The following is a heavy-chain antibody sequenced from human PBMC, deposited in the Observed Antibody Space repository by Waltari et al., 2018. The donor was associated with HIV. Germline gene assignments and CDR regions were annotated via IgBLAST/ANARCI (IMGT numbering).Heavy chain of an antibody. J-gene: IGHJ4*02. CDR2: ISSSGNYT. CDR1: EVTFLNYY. CDR3: ARLRLGGYNSWIDH. D-gene: IGHD5-12*01. V-gene: IGHV3-11*05. Sequence: QVHLVESGGGLVKPGGSLRLSCAVSEVTFLNYYLTWIRQAPGKGLEWVSYISSSGNYTNYADSVKGRFTVSRDNGKKSVYLHMNTLRAEDTAVYYCARLRLGGYNSWIDHWGQGTLVTVSS.